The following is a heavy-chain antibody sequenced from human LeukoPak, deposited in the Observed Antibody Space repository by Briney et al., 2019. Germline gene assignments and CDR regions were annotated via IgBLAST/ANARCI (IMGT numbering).Heavy chain of an antibody. CDR2: INPNSGGT. J-gene: IGHJ4*02. CDR3: TRALGSDY. D-gene: IGHD1-26*01. Sequence: ASVTVSCKASGYTFTDYYMNWVRQAPGQGLEWMGWINPNSGGTNYAQKFQGRVTMTRDTSITTAYMELSSLRSDDTAMYYCTRALGSDYWGQGTLVTVDS. V-gene: IGHV1-2*02. CDR1: GYTFTDYY.